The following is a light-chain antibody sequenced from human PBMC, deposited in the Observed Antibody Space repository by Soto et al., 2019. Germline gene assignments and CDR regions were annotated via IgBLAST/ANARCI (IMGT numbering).Light chain of an antibody. CDR3: QQYNNWPPGAT. CDR1: QSVSSN. Sequence: IVITQSPDTLSVSPGERATLSCRASQSVSSNLAWYQQKPGQAPRLLIYGASTRATGIPARFSGSGSGTEFTLTISSLQSEDFAVYYCQQYNNWPPGATFGGGTKVDIK. V-gene: IGKV3-15*01. J-gene: IGKJ4*01. CDR2: GAS.